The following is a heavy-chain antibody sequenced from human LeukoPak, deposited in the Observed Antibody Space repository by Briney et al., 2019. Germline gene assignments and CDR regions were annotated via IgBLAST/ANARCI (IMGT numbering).Heavy chain of an antibody. D-gene: IGHD3-22*01. CDR1: GFTFGSYW. CDR3: ARSPVRHYETDC. Sequence: GGSLRLSCAASGFTFGSYWMSWVRQAPGKGLEWVANVKQDGSQKYHVDSLKDRFTISRDNAKNSLYLQMNSLRAEDTAVYYCARSPVRHYETDCWGQGTLVTVSS. J-gene: IGHJ4*02. CDR2: VKQDGSQK. V-gene: IGHV3-7*05.